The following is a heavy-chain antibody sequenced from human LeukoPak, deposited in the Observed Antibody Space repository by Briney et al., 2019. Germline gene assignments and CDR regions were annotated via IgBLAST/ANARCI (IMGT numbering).Heavy chain of an antibody. J-gene: IGHJ4*02. V-gene: IGHV1-18*01. Sequence: ASVKVSCKASGYTFTSYGISWVRQAPGQGLEWMGWISAYNGNTNYAQKLQGRVTITTDTSTSTAYMELRSLRSDDTAVYYCARDVHYYDSSGYYYRGPSDYWGQGTLVTVSS. CDR3: ARDVHYYDSSGYYYRGPSDY. D-gene: IGHD3-22*01. CDR2: ISAYNGNT. CDR1: GYTFTSYG.